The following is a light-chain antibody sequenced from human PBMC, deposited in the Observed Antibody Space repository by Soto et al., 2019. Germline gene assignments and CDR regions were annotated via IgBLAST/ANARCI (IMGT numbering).Light chain of an antibody. V-gene: IGKV3-11*01. J-gene: IGKJ5*01. Sequence: EIVLTQSPATLSFSPGERATLSCRASQRISGYLAWYQHKPGQAPRLLIHGASTRATGVPARISGSGSGTEFTLTISSLEPEDFAVYYCQQRSNWPPITFGQGTRLEIK. CDR1: QRISGY. CDR2: GAS. CDR3: QQRSNWPPIT.